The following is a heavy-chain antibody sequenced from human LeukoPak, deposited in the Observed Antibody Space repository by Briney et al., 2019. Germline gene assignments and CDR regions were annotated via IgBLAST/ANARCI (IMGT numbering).Heavy chain of an antibody. Sequence: GGSLRLSCAASGFTFSNYEMNWVRQAPGKGLEWVSYISSGGSTIYYADSVKGRFTISRDNAKNSLYLQMNSLRAEDTAVYYCARAGSIVVVPAAISDWFDPWGQGTLVTVSS. CDR2: ISSGGSTI. V-gene: IGHV3-48*03. CDR3: ARAGSIVVVPAAISDWFDP. J-gene: IGHJ5*02. CDR1: GFTFSNYE. D-gene: IGHD2-2*01.